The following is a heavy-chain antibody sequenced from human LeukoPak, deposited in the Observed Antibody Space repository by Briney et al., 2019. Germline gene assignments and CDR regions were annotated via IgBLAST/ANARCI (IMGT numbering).Heavy chain of an antibody. CDR2: IYYSGST. D-gene: IGHD3-10*01. Sequence: SETLSLTCTVSGGSISSSSYYWGWIRHPPGKGLEWIGSIYYSGSTYYNPSLKSRVTISVDTSKNQFSLKLSSVTAADTAVYYCARTTEEYYGSGKFRKYYSYYYYMDVWGKGTTVTVSS. V-gene: IGHV4-39*07. CDR3: ARTTEEYYGSGKFRKYYSYYYYMDV. CDR1: GGSISSSSYY. J-gene: IGHJ6*03.